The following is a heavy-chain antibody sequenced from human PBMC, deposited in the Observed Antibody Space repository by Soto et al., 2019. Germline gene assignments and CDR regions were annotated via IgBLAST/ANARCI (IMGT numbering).Heavy chain of an antibody. V-gene: IGHV5-51*01. CDR2: IWPGDSHT. CDR1: GYNFTNYW. Sequence: PGESLRISCKGSGYNFTNYWIVWVLQMPGKGLEWMGIIWPGDSHTKYSPSFQGQVTISADKSISTAYLQWNSLKASDTAMYYCARHLSTYADYVHWGQGTMVTVSS. D-gene: IGHD4-17*01. CDR3: ARHLSTYADYVH. J-gene: IGHJ4*02.